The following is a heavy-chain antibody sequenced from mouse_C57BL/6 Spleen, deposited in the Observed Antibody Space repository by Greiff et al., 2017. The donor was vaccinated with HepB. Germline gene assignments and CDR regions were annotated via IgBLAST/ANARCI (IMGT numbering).Heavy chain of an antibody. CDR3: ARSRERTGYFDY. Sequence: VQLQQSGAELARPGASVKLSCKASGYTFTSYGISWVKQRTGQGLEWIGEIYPRSGNTYYNEKFKGKATLTADKSSSTAYMELRSLTSEDSAVYFCARSRERTGYFDYWGQGTTLTVSS. CDR1: GYTFTSYG. CDR2: IYPRSGNT. D-gene: IGHD4-1*01. V-gene: IGHV1-81*01. J-gene: IGHJ2*01.